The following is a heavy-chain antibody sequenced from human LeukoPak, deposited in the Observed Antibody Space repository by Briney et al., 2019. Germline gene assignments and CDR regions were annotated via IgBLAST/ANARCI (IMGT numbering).Heavy chain of an antibody. CDR2: ISGSGGST. D-gene: IGHD3-10*01. V-gene: IGHV3-23*01. CDR1: GFTFSSYA. Sequence: GGSLRLSCAASGFTFSSYAMSWVRQAPGKGLEWVSAISGSGGSTYYADSVKGRFTISRDNSKNTLYLQMNSLRAEDTAVYYCARDPSPYGSGIWFDPWGQGTLVTVSS. CDR3: ARDPSPYGSGIWFDP. J-gene: IGHJ5*02.